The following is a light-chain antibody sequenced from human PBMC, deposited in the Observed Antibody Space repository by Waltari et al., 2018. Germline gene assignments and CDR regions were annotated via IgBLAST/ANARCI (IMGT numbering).Light chain of an antibody. Sequence: DIVMTQSPDSLAVSLGERATINCKSSQSVFYSHNSKNYLAWYQQKPGQPPKLLIYGASARESGVPDRVSGSGSGTDFTLTISNLQAADVAVYYCQQYYSTLVTFGGGTKVEIK. CDR1: QSVFYSHNSKNY. J-gene: IGKJ4*01. CDR2: GAS. V-gene: IGKV4-1*01. CDR3: QQYYSTLVT.